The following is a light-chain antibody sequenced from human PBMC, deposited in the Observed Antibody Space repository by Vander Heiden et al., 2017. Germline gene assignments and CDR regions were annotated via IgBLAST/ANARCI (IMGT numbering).Light chain of an antibody. CDR3: QHYHTSPIT. V-gene: IGKV1-16*01. Sequence: DIQLTQSPSSLSASVGDRVSLTCRASRDISNSLAWFQQKPGKAPKSLIYAASTWQSGVPSRFSGSGSGTDFTLTISSLQPADFATYYCQHYHTSPITFGQGTRLEIK. J-gene: IGKJ5*01. CDR1: RDISNS. CDR2: AAS.